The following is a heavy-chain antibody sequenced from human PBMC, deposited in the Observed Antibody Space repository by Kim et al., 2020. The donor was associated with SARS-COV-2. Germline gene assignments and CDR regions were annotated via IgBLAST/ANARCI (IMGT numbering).Heavy chain of an antibody. D-gene: IGHD6-13*01. Sequence: SETLSLTCAVSGGSISSSNWWSWVRQPPGKGLEWIGEIYHSGSTNYNPSLKSRVTISVDKSKNQFSLKLSSVTAADTAVYYCARDSPGIAAGNLDYWGQGTLVTVSS. J-gene: IGHJ4*02. V-gene: IGHV4-4*02. CDR2: IYHSGST. CDR1: GGSISSSNW. CDR3: ARDSPGIAAGNLDY.